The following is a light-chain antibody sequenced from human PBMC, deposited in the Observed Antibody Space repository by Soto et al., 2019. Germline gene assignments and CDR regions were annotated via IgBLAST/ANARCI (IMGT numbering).Light chain of an antibody. CDR1: QSVSSSY. Sequence: EIVLTQSPGTLSLSPGERATLSCRASQSVSSSYLAWYQQKPGQAPRLLIYGASSRATGIPDWFSGSGSGTDFTLTISRLEPEDFAVYYCQQYDSSPLFTFGPGTKVDIK. J-gene: IGKJ3*01. CDR3: QQYDSSPLFT. V-gene: IGKV3-20*01. CDR2: GAS.